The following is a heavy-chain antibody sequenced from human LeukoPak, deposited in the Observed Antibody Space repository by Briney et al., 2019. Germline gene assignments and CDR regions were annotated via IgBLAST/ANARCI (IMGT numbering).Heavy chain of an antibody. CDR1: GGSFSGYY. D-gene: IGHD3-10*01. CDR3: ARVGADGSGFLFDY. V-gene: IGHV4-34*01. Sequence: SETLSLTCAVYGGSFSGYYWSWVRQPPGKGLEWIGEINHSGSTNYNPSLKSRVTISVDTSKNQFSLKLSSVTAADTAVYYCARVGADGSGFLFDYWGQGTLVTVSS. J-gene: IGHJ4*02. CDR2: INHSGST.